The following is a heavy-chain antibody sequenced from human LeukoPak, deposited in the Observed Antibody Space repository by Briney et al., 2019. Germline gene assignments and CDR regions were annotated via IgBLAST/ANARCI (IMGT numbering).Heavy chain of an antibody. J-gene: IGHJ4*02. Sequence: SETLSLTCTVSGGSISYYYWGWIRQPPGKGLEWIGYIYYSGSTNYHPSLKSRVTISVDTSKNQFSLNLSSVTAADTAVYYCARADYYYDSSGYTYLFDYWGQGILVTVSP. V-gene: IGHV4-59*01. CDR3: ARADYYYDSSGYTYLFDY. D-gene: IGHD3-22*01. CDR2: IYYSGST. CDR1: GGSISYYY.